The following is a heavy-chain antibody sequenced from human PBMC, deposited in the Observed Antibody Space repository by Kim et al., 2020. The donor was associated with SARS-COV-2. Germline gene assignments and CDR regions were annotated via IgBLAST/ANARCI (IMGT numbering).Heavy chain of an antibody. CDR2: ISYDGSNK. CDR1: GFTFSSYG. Sequence: GGSLRLSCAASGFTFSSYGMHWVRQAPGKGLEWVAVISYDGSNKFYADSVKGRFTISRDNSKNTLYLQMNSLRAEDTAVYYCARAWYYYDSSGYYHDWGQRTLVTVSS. D-gene: IGHD3-22*01. V-gene: IGHV3-30*12. J-gene: IGHJ4*02. CDR3: ARAWYYYDSSGYYHD.